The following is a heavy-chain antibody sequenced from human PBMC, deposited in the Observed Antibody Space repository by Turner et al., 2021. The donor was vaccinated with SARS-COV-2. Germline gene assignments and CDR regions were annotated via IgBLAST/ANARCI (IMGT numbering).Heavy chain of an antibody. V-gene: IGHV1-69*02. CDR3: ASRWFGELPFDY. J-gene: IGHJ4*02. Sequence: QVQLVQSGAEVKKPGSSVKVSCKASGGTLSSYTISWVRQAPGQGLEWMGRIIPTLGITNYEQKFQGRVTITADKSTSTAYMDLNSLRSEDTAVYYCASRWFGELPFDYWGQGTLVTVSS. D-gene: IGHD3-10*01. CDR2: IIPTLGIT. CDR1: GGTLSSYT.